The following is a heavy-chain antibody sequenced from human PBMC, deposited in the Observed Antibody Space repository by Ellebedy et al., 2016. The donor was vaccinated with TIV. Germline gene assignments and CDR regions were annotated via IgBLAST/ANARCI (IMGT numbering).Heavy chain of an antibody. CDR1: GGYINAYY. CDR2: IYYSGST. CDR3: AGDYGAYFDY. V-gene: IGHV4-59*08. Sequence: MPSETLSLTCTVSGGYINAYYWSWIRQTPGKGLEWIGYIYYSGSTNYNPSLKSRVTISVDMSKNQFSLRLSSVTAADTAVYYCAGDYGAYFDYWGQGTLVTVSS. D-gene: IGHD4-17*01. J-gene: IGHJ4*02.